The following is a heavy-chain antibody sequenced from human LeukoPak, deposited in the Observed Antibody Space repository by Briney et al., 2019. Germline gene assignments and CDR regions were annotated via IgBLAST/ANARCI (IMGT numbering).Heavy chain of an antibody. Sequence: PGGSLRLSCAASGFTVSTNCMTLVRQAPGKGLEWVSTIYSGGTTYYADSVMGRFTISRHNSRNTLYLQMNSLRAEDTAVYYCARVDTVMAYYFDLWGQGTLVTVSS. V-gene: IGHV3-53*04. D-gene: IGHD5-18*01. CDR3: ARVDTVMAYYFDL. CDR2: IYSGGTT. J-gene: IGHJ4*02. CDR1: GFTVSTNC.